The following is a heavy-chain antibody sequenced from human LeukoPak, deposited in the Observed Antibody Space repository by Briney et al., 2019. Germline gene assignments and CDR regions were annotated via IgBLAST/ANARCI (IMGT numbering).Heavy chain of an antibody. CDR2: IRSDGTTT. CDR3: ARGGDPVKYYAEYFQH. CDR1: GFTFSSYW. V-gene: IGHV3-74*01. Sequence: RGSLRLSCAASGFTFSSYWMHWVRQAPGKGLVWVSRIRSDGTTTSYADSVKGRFTISRDNAKSMLYLQMNSLRPEDTAVYYCARGGDPVKYYAEYFQHWGQGALVSVST. D-gene: IGHD1-26*01. J-gene: IGHJ1*01.